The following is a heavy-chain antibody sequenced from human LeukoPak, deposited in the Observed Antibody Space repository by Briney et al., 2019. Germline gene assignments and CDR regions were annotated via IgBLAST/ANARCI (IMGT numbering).Heavy chain of an antibody. CDR3: ARHLWSVYCSGRSCYSRPYYFDY. Sequence: SETLSLTCTVSGGSISSSSYYWGWIRQPPGKGLEWIGSIYYSGSTYYNPSLKSRVTISVDTSKNQFSLKLSSVTAADTAVYYCARHLWSVYCSGRSCYSRPYYFDYWGQGTLVTVSS. V-gene: IGHV4-39*01. J-gene: IGHJ4*02. D-gene: IGHD2-15*01. CDR1: GGSISSSSYY. CDR2: IYYSGST.